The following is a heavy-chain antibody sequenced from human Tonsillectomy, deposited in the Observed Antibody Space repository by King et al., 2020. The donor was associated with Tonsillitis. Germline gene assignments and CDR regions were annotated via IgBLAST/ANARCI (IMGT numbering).Heavy chain of an antibody. D-gene: IGHD3-3*01. CDR1: GGSIRSYY. CDR3: ARHIGASRAFDI. V-gene: IGHV4-59*08. J-gene: IGHJ3*02. CDR2: SYYSGST. Sequence: VQLQESGPGLVKPSETLSLTGTVSGGSIRSYYWSWIRQPPGKGLELIEYSYYSGSTNYNPSLKSRVTISVDTSKNQFSLKLTSVTAADTAGYYCARHIGASRAFDIWGQGTMVTVSS.